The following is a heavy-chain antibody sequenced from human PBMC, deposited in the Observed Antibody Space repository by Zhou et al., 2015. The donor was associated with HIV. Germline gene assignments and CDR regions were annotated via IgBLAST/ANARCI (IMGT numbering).Heavy chain of an antibody. J-gene: IGHJ2*01. Sequence: QVQLVQSGPEMKRPGSAVKVSCKASGGIFSSYTITWVRQAPGQGLEWMGGIIPVSSTTTYAQKFQDRVTITADRTTNTANMEMRSLRSEDTAVYYCARDRGGARPDWRYFDLWGRGTLVSVSS. CDR3: ARDRGGARPDWRYFDL. D-gene: IGHD6-6*01. CDR2: IIPVSSTT. V-gene: IGHV1-69*06. CDR1: GGIFSSYT.